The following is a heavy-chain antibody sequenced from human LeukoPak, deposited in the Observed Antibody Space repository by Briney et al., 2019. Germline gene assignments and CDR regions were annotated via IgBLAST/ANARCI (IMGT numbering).Heavy chain of an antibody. D-gene: IGHD1-26*01. CDR1: GGSISSYY. V-gene: IGHV4-59*01. Sequence: ASETLSLTCTVSGGSISSYYWSWIRQPPGKGLEWIGYIYYSGSTNYNPSLKSRVTISVDTSKNQFSLKLSSVTAADTAVYYCARDDVGAELWGQGTLVTVSS. CDR2: IYYSGST. CDR3: ARDDVGAEL. J-gene: IGHJ4*02.